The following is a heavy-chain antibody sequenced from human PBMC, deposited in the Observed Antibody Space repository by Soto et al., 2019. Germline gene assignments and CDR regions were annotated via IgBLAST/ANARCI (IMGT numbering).Heavy chain of an antibody. CDR3: ARGRGDTAMVTDWFDP. Sequence: GASVKVSFKASGGTFSSYAISWVRQAPGQGLEWMGGIIPIFGTANYAQKFQGRVTITADESTSTAYMELSSLRSEDTAVYYCARGRGDTAMVTDWFDPWGQGTLVTVSS. CDR2: IIPIFGTA. J-gene: IGHJ5*02. V-gene: IGHV1-69*13. CDR1: GGTFSSYA. D-gene: IGHD5-18*01.